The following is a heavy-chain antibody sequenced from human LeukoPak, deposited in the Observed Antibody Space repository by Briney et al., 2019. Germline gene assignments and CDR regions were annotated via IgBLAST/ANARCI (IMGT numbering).Heavy chain of an antibody. Sequence: GGSLRLSCAASGFTFSTYWIHWVRQAPGKGLMWVSVISGDGSNTRYADSVKGRFTISRDNAKNTLYLQMNSLRAEDTAVYYCARDISLRMDAWGQGTTVTVSS. J-gene: IGHJ6*01. V-gene: IGHV3-74*01. CDR1: GFTFSTYW. CDR2: ISGDGSNT. CDR3: ARDISLRMDA.